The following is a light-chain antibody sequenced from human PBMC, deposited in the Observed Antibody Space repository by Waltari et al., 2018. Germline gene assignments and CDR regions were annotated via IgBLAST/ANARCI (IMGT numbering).Light chain of an antibody. CDR3: LLSYSGGLV. J-gene: IGLJ2*01. CDR1: TGAVTSGHY. V-gene: IGLV7-46*01. CDR2: DTS. Sequence: QAVVTQEPSLTVSPGGTVTLTCGSSTGAVTSGHYPYWFQQKPGQAPRTLIYDTSHKHSWTPARFSGALLGGKAALTLSGAQAEDEAEEYCLLSYSGGLVFGGGTKLTVL.